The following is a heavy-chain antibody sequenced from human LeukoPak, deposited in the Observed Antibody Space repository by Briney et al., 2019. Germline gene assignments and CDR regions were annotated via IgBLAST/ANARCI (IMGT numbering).Heavy chain of an antibody. CDR3: ARARQYDSIDY. Sequence: ASVKISCEASGFPFSSYYVHWVRQAPGQGLEWLGIINPSGGSTFYAENFQGSVTMTRDMSTSTVYMELSSLRSEDTAIYYCARARQYDSIDYWGQGTLVTVSS. CDR2: INPSGGST. V-gene: IGHV1-46*01. J-gene: IGHJ4*02. CDR1: GFPFSSYY. D-gene: IGHD3-22*01.